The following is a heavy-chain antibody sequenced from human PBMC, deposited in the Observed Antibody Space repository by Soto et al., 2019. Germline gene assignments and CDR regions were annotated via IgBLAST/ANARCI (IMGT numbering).Heavy chain of an antibody. CDR1: GYTFTSND. V-gene: IGHV1-8*01. D-gene: IGHD1-26*01. CDR2: MGPKSGDT. Sequence: ASVKVSCKGSGYTFTSNDINWVRQATGQGFEWVGWMGPKSGDTSYSQKFQGRVTMTKDTSTDTAYMELSSLRSEDTAVYYCATVISSGSYYVKYFQHWGQGTLLTVSS. J-gene: IGHJ1*01. CDR3: ATVISSGSYYVKYFQH.